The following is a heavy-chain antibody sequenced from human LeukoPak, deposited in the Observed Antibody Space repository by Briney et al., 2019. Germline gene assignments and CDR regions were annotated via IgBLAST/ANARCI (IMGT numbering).Heavy chain of an antibody. D-gene: IGHD3-22*01. CDR2: ISYDGSSK. CDR3: ARGRYYYDSSGSIRGPPEGP. J-gene: IGHJ5*02. V-gene: IGHV3-30-3*01. CDR1: GFTFSSYA. Sequence: PGRSLRLSCAASGFTFSSYAMHWVRQAPGKGLEWVAVISYDGSSKYYADSVKGRFTISRDNSKNTLYLQMNSLRAEDTAVYYCARGRYYYDSSGSIRGPPEGPWGQGTLVTVSS.